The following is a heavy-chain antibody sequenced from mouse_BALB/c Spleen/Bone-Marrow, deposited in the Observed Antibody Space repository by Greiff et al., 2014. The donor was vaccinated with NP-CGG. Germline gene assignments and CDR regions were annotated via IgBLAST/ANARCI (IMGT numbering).Heavy chain of an antibody. CDR2: ISDGGTYT. D-gene: IGHD2-10*02. J-gene: IGHJ4*01. Sequence: EVQRVESGGGLVKPGGSLKLSCAASGFTFSDYYMYWVRQTPEKRLEWVATISDGGTYTSYPDSVKGRFTISRDNAKNNLYLQMSSLQSEDTAMYYCTRSGKRYGAMDYWGQGTSVTVSS. CDR3: TRSGKRYGAMDY. CDR1: GFTFSDYY. V-gene: IGHV5-4*02.